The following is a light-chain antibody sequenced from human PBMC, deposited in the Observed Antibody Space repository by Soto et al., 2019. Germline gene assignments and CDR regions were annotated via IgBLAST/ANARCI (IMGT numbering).Light chain of an antibody. V-gene: IGLV2-23*01. CDR1: SSDVGSYNL. CDR3: CSYAGSRFYV. CDR2: EGS. Sequence: QFALTQPASVSGSPGQSITISCTGTSSDVGSYNLVSWYQQHPGKAPKLMIYEGSKRPSGVSNRFSGSKSGNTASLTISGLQAEDEADYYCCSYAGSRFYVFGTGTKVTVL. J-gene: IGLJ1*01.